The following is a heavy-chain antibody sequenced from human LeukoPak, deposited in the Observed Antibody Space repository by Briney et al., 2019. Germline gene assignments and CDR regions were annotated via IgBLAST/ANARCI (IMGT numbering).Heavy chain of an antibody. CDR3: ARIGRSYYYDSSGYYSSAFDI. Sequence: PGGSLRLSCAASGFTFSSYSMNWVRQAPGKGLEWVSSISSSSSYIYYADSVKGRFTISRDNAKNSLYLQMNSLRAEDTAVYYCARIGRSYYYDSSGYYSSAFDIWGQGTMVTVSS. CDR2: ISSSSSYI. D-gene: IGHD3-22*01. J-gene: IGHJ3*02. CDR1: GFTFSSYS. V-gene: IGHV3-21*01.